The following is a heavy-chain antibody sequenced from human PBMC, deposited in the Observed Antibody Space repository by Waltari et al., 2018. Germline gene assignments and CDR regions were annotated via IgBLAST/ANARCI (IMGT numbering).Heavy chain of an antibody. D-gene: IGHD6-13*01. Sequence: QVQLVQSGAEVKKPGPSVKVSCQVSGYTLHELPMHWVRHAPGKGLEWMGGFDPEDGETIYAQKFQGRVTMTEDTSTDTAYMELSSLRSEDTAVYYCATPRYRAAAYEPSFDYWGQGTLVTVSS. CDR1: GYTLHELP. V-gene: IGHV1-24*01. CDR3: ATPRYRAAAYEPSFDY. J-gene: IGHJ4*02. CDR2: FDPEDGET.